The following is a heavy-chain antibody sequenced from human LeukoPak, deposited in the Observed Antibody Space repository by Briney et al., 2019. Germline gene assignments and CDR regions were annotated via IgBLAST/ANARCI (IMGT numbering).Heavy chain of an antibody. CDR3: ARSPVVPAAIPGYFQH. CDR1: GGSISSGDYY. V-gene: IGHV4-30-4*08. D-gene: IGHD2-2*02. Sequence: PSQTLPLTCTVSGGSISSGDYYWSWIRQPPGKGLEWIGYIYYSGSTYYNPSLKSRVTISVDTSKNQFSLKLSSVTAADTAVYYCARSPVVPAAIPGYFQHWGQGTLVTVSS. CDR2: IYYSGST. J-gene: IGHJ1*01.